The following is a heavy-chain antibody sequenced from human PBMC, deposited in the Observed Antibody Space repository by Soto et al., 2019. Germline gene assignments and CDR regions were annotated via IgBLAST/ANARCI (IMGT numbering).Heavy chain of an antibody. J-gene: IGHJ6*02. CDR3: ARDGIVVVPAAIQRYYYYYGMDV. V-gene: IGHV4-59*01. CDR2: IYYSGST. CDR1: GGSISSYY. D-gene: IGHD2-2*01. Sequence: SETLSLTCTVSGGSISSYYWSWIRQPPGKGLEWIGYIYYSGSTNYNPSLKSRVTISVDTSKNQFSLKLSSVTAADTAVYYCARDGIVVVPAAIQRYYYYYGMDVWGQGTTVTVSS.